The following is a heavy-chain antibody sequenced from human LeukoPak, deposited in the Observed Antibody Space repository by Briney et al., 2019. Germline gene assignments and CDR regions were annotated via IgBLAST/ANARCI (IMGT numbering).Heavy chain of an antibody. CDR1: GGSISSSSYY. Sequence: SETLSLTCTVSGGSISSSSYYWGWIRQPPGKGLEWIGSIYYSGSTYYNPSLKSRVTISVDTSKNQFSLKLSSVTAADTAVYHCARCPDGSGSYTLDYWGQGTLVTVSS. D-gene: IGHD3-10*01. V-gene: IGHV4-39*01. CDR3: ARCPDGSGSYTLDY. J-gene: IGHJ4*02. CDR2: IYYSGST.